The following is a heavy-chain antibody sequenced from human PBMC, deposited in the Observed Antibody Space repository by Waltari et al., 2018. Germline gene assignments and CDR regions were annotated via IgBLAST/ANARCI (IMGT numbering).Heavy chain of an antibody. D-gene: IGHD6-6*01. CDR2: ISSSSSYI. V-gene: IGHV3-21*01. CDR3: ARDLGEQLVPFDY. Sequence: EVQLVESGGGLVKPGGSLRLSCAASGFTFSSYSMNWVRQAPGKGLEWVSSISSSSSYIYYADSVKGRFTISRDNAKNSLYLQMNSLRAEDTAVYYCARDLGEQLVPFDYRGQGTLVTVSS. J-gene: IGHJ4*02. CDR1: GFTFSSYS.